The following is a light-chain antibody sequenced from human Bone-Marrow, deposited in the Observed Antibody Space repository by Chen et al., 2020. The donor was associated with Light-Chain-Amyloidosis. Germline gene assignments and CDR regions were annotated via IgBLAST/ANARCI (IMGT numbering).Light chain of an antibody. CDR3: QQYGTSPLT. V-gene: IGKV3-20*01. Sequence: EIVLTQSPGTLSLSPGEGANLSCRASQTISSNYLTWYQQKFGQAPRLLIYGSSSRATGIPDRFTGSGSGTDFTLTINRLEPEDVARYSCQQYGTSPLTFGGGTKVEI. CDR1: QTISSNY. CDR2: GSS. J-gene: IGKJ4*01.